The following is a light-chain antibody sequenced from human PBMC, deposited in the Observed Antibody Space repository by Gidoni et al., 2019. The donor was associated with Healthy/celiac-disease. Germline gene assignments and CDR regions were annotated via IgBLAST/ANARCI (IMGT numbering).Light chain of an antibody. CDR3: QQRSNPIT. CDR2: DAS. CDR1: QSVSSY. V-gene: IGKV3-11*01. J-gene: IGKJ5*01. Sequence: EIVFTPSPATLSLSPGERATLSCRASQSVSSYLAWYQQKPGQAPRLLIYDASNRATGIPARFSGSGSGTDFTLTISSLEPEDFAVYYCQQRSNPITFGQGTRLEIK.